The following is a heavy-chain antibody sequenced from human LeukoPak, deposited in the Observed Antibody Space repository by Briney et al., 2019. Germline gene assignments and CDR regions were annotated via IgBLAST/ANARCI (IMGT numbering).Heavy chain of an antibody. J-gene: IGHJ6*02. CDR1: GFTFSTYE. CDR2: ISSSGSTI. V-gene: IGHV3-48*03. Sequence: GGSLRLSCAASGFTFSTYEMNWVRQAPGKGLEWVSYISSSGSTIHYADSVKGRFTLSRDNAKNSLYLQMNSLRAEDTAVYYCAREYGSGSYKYGMDVWGQGTTVTVSS. CDR3: AREYGSGSYKYGMDV. D-gene: IGHD3-10*01.